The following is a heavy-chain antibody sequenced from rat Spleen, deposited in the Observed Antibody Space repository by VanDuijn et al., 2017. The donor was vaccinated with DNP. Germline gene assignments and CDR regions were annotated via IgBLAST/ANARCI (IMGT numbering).Heavy chain of an antibody. CDR3: ARTYGGYSEYYFDY. J-gene: IGHJ2*01. CDR2: IWAGGGT. Sequence: QVQLKESGPGLVQPSQTLSLTCTVSGFSLTSYHVSWVRQPPGKSLVWMGTIWAGGGTNYNSAVQSRLSISRDTSKSQVFLKMNSQKPEDTGTYYCARTYGGYSEYYFDYWGQGVMVTVSS. D-gene: IGHD1-11*01. CDR1: GFSLTSYH. V-gene: IGHV2-72*01.